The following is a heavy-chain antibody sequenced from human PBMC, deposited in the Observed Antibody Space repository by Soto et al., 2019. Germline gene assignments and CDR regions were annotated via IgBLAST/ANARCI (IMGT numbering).Heavy chain of an antibody. CDR3: ARVERAWSGYYY. V-gene: IGHV1-18*01. CDR1: RYTFTCYG. CDR2: ISAYNGNT. Sequence: GASVKVSCKASRYTFTCYGITLVLQAPGQGLEWMGWISAYNGNTNYAQKLQGRVTMTTDTSTSTAYMELRSLRSDDTAVYYCARVERAWSGYYYWGQGTLVTVSS. D-gene: IGHD3-3*01. J-gene: IGHJ4*02.